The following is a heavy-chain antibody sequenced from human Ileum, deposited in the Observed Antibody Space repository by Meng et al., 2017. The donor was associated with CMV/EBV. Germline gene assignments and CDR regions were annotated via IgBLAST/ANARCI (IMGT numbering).Heavy chain of an antibody. CDR2: ITNSGRTI. D-gene: IGHD6-13*01. CDR3: ARDYLIGAGSYGMDV. CDR1: GFTFSNYE. J-gene: IGHJ6*02. Sequence: GGSLRLSCTASGFTFSNYEMNWVRQAPGKGREWLSYITNSGRTIFNADSVKGRFTISRDNAKNSLYLQRNSLRVEDTAVYYCARDYLIGAGSYGMDVWGQGTTVTVSS. V-gene: IGHV3-48*03.